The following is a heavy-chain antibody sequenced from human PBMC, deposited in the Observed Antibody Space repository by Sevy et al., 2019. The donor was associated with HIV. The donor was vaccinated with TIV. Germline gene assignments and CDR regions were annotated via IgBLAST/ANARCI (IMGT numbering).Heavy chain of an antibody. CDR3: ARAIWFGNLQWWFDP. Sequence: GGSLRLSCAASGFTFSSYWMSWVRQAPGKGLEWVANIKQDGSEKYYVDSVKGRFTISRDNAKNSLYLQMNSLRAEDTAVYYCARAIWFGNLQWWFDPWGQGTLVTVSS. D-gene: IGHD3-10*01. CDR2: IKQDGSEK. V-gene: IGHV3-7*01. J-gene: IGHJ5*02. CDR1: GFTFSSYW.